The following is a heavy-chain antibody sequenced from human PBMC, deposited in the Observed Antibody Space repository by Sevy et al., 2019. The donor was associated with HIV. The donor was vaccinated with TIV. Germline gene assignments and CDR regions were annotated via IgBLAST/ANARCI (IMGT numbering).Heavy chain of an antibody. Sequence: GGSLRLSCAASGFTFSSYEMNWVRQAPGKGPEWVSYISSSGSTIYYADSVKGRFTISRDNAKNSLYLQMNSLRAEDTAVYYCARGGLLYYYYYGMDVWGQGTTVTVSS. CDR3: ARGGLLYYYYYGMDV. V-gene: IGHV3-48*03. CDR1: GFTFSSYE. CDR2: ISSSGSTI. D-gene: IGHD2-15*01. J-gene: IGHJ6*02.